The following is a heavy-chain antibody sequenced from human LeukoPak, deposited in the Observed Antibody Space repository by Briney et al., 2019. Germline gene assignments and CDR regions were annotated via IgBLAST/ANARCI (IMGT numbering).Heavy chain of an antibody. V-gene: IGHV3-30*18. Sequence: GRSLRLSCAASGFTFSTYGMHWVRQAPGKGLEWVAVISYDEGNKYYADSVKGRFTISRDNSKSTLYLQVNSLRAEDTAVYYCAKIAFSGSYYGGFDYWGQGTLVTVSS. J-gene: IGHJ4*02. D-gene: IGHD1-26*01. CDR2: ISYDEGNK. CDR1: GFTFSTYG. CDR3: AKIAFSGSYYGGFDY.